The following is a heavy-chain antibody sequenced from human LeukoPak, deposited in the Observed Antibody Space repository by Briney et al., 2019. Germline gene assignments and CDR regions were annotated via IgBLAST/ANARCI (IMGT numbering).Heavy chain of an antibody. J-gene: IGHJ5*02. D-gene: IGHD6-13*01. CDR3: AREYSSSWYGGYWFDP. CDR1: GGSISSYY. CDR2: IYTSGST. V-gene: IGHV4-4*07. Sequence: SETLSLTCTVSGGSISSYYWSWLRQPAGKGLEWIGRIYTSGSTNYNPSLKSRVTISVDTSKNQFSLKLSSVTAADTAVYYCAREYSSSWYGGYWFDPWGQGTLVTVSS.